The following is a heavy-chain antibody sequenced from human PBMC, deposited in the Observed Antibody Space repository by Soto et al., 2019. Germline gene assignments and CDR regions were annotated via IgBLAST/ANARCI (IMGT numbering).Heavy chain of an antibody. Sequence: EVRLLESGGGLVQRGGSLRLSCAASQFTFSNYGMNWVRQAPGKGLEWVSGISGSGGSTYYADSVKGRFTISRDDSKNTLYLQMNSLRVEDTAVYYCAKPLDGYSYGYASDIWGQGTMVTVSS. CDR1: QFTFSNYG. D-gene: IGHD5-18*01. CDR2: ISGSGGST. V-gene: IGHV3-23*01. J-gene: IGHJ3*02. CDR3: AKPLDGYSYGYASDI.